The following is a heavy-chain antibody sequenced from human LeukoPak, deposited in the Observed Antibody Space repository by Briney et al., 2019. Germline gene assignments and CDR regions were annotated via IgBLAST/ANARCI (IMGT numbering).Heavy chain of an antibody. CDR2: INPSGGST. V-gene: IGHV1-46*01. J-gene: IGHJ4*02. D-gene: IGHD3-16*02. CDR1: GYTFTSYY. CDR3: ARGPPDYDYVWGSYRSLVFFY. Sequence: GASVKVSCKASGYTFTSYYMHWGRQAPGQGLEWMGIINPSGGSTSYAQKFQGRVTMTRDTSTSTVYMELSSLRSEDTAVYYCARGPPDYDYVWGSYRSLVFFYWGQGTLVTVSS.